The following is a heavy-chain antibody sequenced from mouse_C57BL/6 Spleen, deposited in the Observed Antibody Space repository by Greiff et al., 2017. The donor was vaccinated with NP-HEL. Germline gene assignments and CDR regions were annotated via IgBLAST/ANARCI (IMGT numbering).Heavy chain of an antibody. V-gene: IGHV5-9*01. CDR2: ISGGGGNT. J-gene: IGHJ1*03. Sequence: EVQVVESGGGLVKPGGSLKLSCAASGFTFSSYTMSWVRQTPEKRLEWVATISGGGGNTYYPDSVKGRFTISRDNAKNTLYLQMSSLRSEDTALYYCARHIDVWGTGTTVTVSS. CDR3: ARHIDV. CDR1: GFTFSSYT.